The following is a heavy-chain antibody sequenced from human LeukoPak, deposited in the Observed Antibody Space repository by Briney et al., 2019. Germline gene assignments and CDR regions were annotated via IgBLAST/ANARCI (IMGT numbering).Heavy chain of an antibody. CDR3: AREMVGPADFDY. CDR2: VYISGSGST. D-gene: IGHD2-8*01. CDR1: GGSISSYY. Sequence: SETLSLTCTVSGGSISSYYWSWIRQPAGKGLEWIGRVYISGSGSTNYNPSPKSRVTMSVDASKNQFSLKLSSVTAADTAVYYCAREMVGPADFDYWGQGTLVTVSS. V-gene: IGHV4-4*07. J-gene: IGHJ4*02.